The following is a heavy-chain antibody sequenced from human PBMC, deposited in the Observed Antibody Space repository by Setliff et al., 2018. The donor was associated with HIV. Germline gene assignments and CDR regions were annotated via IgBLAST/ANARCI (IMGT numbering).Heavy chain of an antibody. CDR1: GITFSSYA. CDR3: ARDSGYCSGDSCYSGLDY. Sequence: GGSLRFSCAASGITFSSYAMSWVRQAPGKGLEWVSGISGSGGSTYYADSVKGRFTISRDNSKNTLYLQMNSLRAEDTAVFYCARDSGYCSGDSCYSGLDYWGQGTLVTVSS. V-gene: IGHV3-23*01. CDR2: ISGSGGST. D-gene: IGHD2-15*01. J-gene: IGHJ4*02.